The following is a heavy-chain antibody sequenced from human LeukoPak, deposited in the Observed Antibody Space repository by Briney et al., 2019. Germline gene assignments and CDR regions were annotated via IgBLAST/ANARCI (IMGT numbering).Heavy chain of an antibody. CDR2: IYSSGST. CDR1: GASINSGSNY. Sequence: PSETLSLTCRVSGASINSGSNYWGWIRQPPGKTLEWIGSIYSSGSTYYNPSLKSRVIIMIDTPKNHFSLTLSSVTAADTAVYYCARSDGYGLVGIWGQGTMVTVSS. CDR3: ARSDGYGLVGI. V-gene: IGHV4-39*07. D-gene: IGHD5-18*01. J-gene: IGHJ3*02.